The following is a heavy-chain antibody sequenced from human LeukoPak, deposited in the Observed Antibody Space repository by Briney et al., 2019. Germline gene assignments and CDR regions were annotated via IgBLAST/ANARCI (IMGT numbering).Heavy chain of an antibody. V-gene: IGHV1-3*03. J-gene: IGHJ4*02. D-gene: IGHD6-19*01. CDR3: ARGGKQWRGGNYFDS. Sequence: GASVKVSYKASGYTFTDYALHWVRQAPGQSLEWMGWITTGRGETRCSQEFQRRITFTRDTSASTVYMDLSDLRSEDTAVYYCARGGKQWRGGNYFDSWGQGTLVAVSS. CDR1: GYTFTDYA. CDR2: ITTGRGET.